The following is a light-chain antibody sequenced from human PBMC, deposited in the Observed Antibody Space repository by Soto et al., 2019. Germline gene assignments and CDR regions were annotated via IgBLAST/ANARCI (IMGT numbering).Light chain of an antibody. Sequence: EVVMTQSPATLSVSPGERATLSCRASQSVSINLAWYQHKPGQAPRLLIYRASTRATGIPARFSGSGSETEFTLTISSLQSEDFAVYYCQQYNNCPLSFGGGTKLEIK. CDR2: RAS. CDR1: QSVSIN. V-gene: IGKV3-15*01. J-gene: IGKJ4*01. CDR3: QQYNNCPLS.